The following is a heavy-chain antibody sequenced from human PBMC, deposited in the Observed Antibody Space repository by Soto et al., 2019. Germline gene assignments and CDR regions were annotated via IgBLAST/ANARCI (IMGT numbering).Heavy chain of an antibody. V-gene: IGHV1-46*01. Sequence: ASVKVSCKASGYTFTSYYMHWVRQAPGQGLEWMGIINPSGGSTSYAQKFQGRVTMTRDTSTSTVYMELSSLRSEDTAVYYCARAYGSGTYGYGMDVWGQGTTVTVSS. CDR1: GYTFTSYY. D-gene: IGHD3-10*01. CDR3: ARAYGSGTYGYGMDV. CDR2: INPSGGST. J-gene: IGHJ6*02.